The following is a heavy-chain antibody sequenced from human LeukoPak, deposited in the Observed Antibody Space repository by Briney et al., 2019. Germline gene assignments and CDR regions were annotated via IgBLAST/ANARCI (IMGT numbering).Heavy chain of an antibody. CDR2: ISAYNGNT. J-gene: IGHJ3*02. CDR1: GYTFTSYG. CDR3: ARDGGGAIVVVPAAMLEAFDI. V-gene: IGHV1-18*01. Sequence: GASVKLSCKASGYTFTSYGISWVRQAPGQGLEWMGWISAYNGNTNYAQNLQGRVTMTTDTSTSTAYMELKSLRSDDTAVYYCARDGGGAIVVVPAAMLEAFDIWGQGTMVTVSS. D-gene: IGHD2-2*01.